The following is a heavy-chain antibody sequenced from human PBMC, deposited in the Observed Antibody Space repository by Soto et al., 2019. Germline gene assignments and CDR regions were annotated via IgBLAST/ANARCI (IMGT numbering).Heavy chain of an antibody. Sequence: SETLSLTCSVSGGSISSNYWSWIRQPPGKGLEWSGYIYYSGSTNYNPSLKSRVTISADTSKNQFSLKLSTVTAADTAVYYCARVGYSGYEALDYWGQGTLVTVSS. CDR3: ARVGYSGYEALDY. V-gene: IGHV4-59*01. D-gene: IGHD5-12*01. J-gene: IGHJ4*02. CDR2: IYYSGST. CDR1: GGSISSNY.